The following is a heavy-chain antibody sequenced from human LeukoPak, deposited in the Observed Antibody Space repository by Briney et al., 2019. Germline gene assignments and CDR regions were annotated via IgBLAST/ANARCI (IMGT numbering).Heavy chain of an antibody. Sequence: SETLSLTCTVSGGSISSYYWSWIRQPPGKGLEWIGYIYYSGSTNYNPSLKSRVTISVDTSKNQFSLKLSSVTAADTAVYYCARHTLVGARNAFDIWGQGTKVTVSS. CDR3: ARHTLVGARNAFDI. D-gene: IGHD6-6*01. V-gene: IGHV4-59*08. CDR1: GGSISSYY. CDR2: IYYSGST. J-gene: IGHJ3*02.